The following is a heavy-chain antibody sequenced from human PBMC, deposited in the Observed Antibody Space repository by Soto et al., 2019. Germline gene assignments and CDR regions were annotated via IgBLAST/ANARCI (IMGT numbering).Heavy chain of an antibody. V-gene: IGHV4-59*01. D-gene: IGHD5-18*01. CDR2: IYYNGNA. Sequence: PSETLSLTCTVSGGSISTYYWTWIRQPPGKGLEWIGYIYYNGNANYNPSLKSRVTISVDTSKNQFSLNLSSVTAADTAVYYCAREDTYYGMDVWGQGTTVTVSS. CDR1: GGSISTYY. J-gene: IGHJ6*02. CDR3: AREDTYYGMDV.